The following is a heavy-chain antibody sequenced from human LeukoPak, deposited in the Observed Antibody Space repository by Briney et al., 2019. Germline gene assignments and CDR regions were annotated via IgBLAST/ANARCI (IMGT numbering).Heavy chain of an antibody. CDR3: ARGRPHVNDY. CDR1: GFTFSSYW. J-gene: IGHJ4*02. D-gene: IGHD3-10*02. CDR2: IAGDGSST. Sequence: GGSLRLSCAASGFTFSSYWMNWVRQAPGKGLVWVSRIAGDGSSTTYADSVKGRFSISRDNAKNTLYLQMNSLRVEDTAVYYCARGRPHVNDYWGQGTLVTVSS. V-gene: IGHV3-74*01.